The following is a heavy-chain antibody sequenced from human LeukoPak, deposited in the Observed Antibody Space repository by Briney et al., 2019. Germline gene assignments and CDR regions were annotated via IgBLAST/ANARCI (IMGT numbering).Heavy chain of an antibody. D-gene: IGHD2-2*01. CDR1: GFTFSSYS. CDR3: ARTLVPAAMSNNWFDP. V-gene: IGHV3-21*01. CDR2: ISSSSSSYI. Sequence: GGSLRLSCAASGFTFSSYSMNWVRQAPGKGLEWVSSISSSSSSYIYYADSVKGRFTISRDNAKNSLYLQMNSLRAEDTAVYYCARTLVPAAMSNNWFDPWGQGTLVTVSS. J-gene: IGHJ5*02.